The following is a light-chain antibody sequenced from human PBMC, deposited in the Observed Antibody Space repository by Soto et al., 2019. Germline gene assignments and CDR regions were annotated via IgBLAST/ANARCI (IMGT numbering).Light chain of an antibody. CDR1: SSNIGANYD. CDR2: ANT. J-gene: IGLJ1*01. CDR3: QSYDSSLSGYV. Sequence: QSALTQPPSVSGAPGQRVTISCTGSSSNIGANYDVHWYQQLPGTAPKLLISANTNRPSGVPGRFSGSKSGTSASLAITGLQAEDEADYYCQSYDSSLSGYVFGTGTKLTVL. V-gene: IGLV1-40*01.